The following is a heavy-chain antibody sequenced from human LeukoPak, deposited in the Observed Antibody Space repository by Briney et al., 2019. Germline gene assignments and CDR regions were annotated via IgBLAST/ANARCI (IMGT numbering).Heavy chain of an antibody. Sequence: PRASVKVSCKASGYTFTSYGISWVRQAPGQGLEWMGWISAYNGNTNYAQKLQGRVTMTTDTSTSTAYMELRSLRSDDTAVYYCAREYGSGQQLGFDYWGRGTLVTVSS. CDR2: ISAYNGNT. D-gene: IGHD6-13*01. CDR3: AREYGSGQQLGFDY. CDR1: GYTFTSYG. V-gene: IGHV1-18*01. J-gene: IGHJ4*02.